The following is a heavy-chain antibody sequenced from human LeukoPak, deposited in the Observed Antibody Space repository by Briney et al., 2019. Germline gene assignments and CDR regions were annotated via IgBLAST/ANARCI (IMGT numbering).Heavy chain of an antibody. CDR3: ARLKGYCSSTSCYEVFDY. CDR2: ILPIFGTA. V-gene: IGHV1-69*06. Sequence: ASVKVSCTASGGTFSSYAISWVRQAPGQGLEWMGRILPIFGTANSAQKCQGRVTITADKSTSTAYMEPSSLRSEDTAVYYCARLKGYCSSTSCYEVFDYWGQGTRVTVSA. D-gene: IGHD2-2*01. CDR1: GGTFSSYA. J-gene: IGHJ4*02.